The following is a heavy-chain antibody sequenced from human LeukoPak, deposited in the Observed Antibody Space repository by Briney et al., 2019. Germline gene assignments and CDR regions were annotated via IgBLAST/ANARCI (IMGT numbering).Heavy chain of an antibody. V-gene: IGHV4-30-4*01. CDR2: IYYSGST. J-gene: IGHJ4*02. CDR1: GGSISSGDYY. Sequence: SQTLSLTCTVSGGSISSGDYYWSWIRQPPGKGLEWIGYIYYSGSTYYNPSLKSRVTISVDTSKNQFSLKLSSVTAADTAVYYCARGGYGDYHFDYWGQGTLVTVSS. CDR3: ARGGYGDYHFDY. D-gene: IGHD4-17*01.